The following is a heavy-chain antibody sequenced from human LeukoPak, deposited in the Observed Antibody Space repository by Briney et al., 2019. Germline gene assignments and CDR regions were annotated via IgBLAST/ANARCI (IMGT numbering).Heavy chain of an antibody. Sequence: PSETLSLTCAVSGGSISSSNWWSWVRQPPGKGLEWIGEIYHSGSTNYNPSLKSRVTISVDTSKNQFSLKLSSVTAADTAVYYCARVSPGGYGYYYYGMDVWGQGTTVTVSS. CDR3: ARVSPGGYGYYYYGMDV. V-gene: IGHV4-4*02. CDR1: GGSISSSNW. CDR2: IYHSGST. J-gene: IGHJ6*02. D-gene: IGHD5-12*01.